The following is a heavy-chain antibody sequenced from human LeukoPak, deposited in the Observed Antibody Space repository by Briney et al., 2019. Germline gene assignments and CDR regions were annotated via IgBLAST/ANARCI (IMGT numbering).Heavy chain of an antibody. CDR3: SRGVVVPAAIGYYYYYMDV. D-gene: IGHD2-2*01. J-gene: IGHJ6*03. CDR2: INHSGST. Sequence: SETLSPTCAVYGGSFSGYYWSWIRQPPGKGLEWIGEINHSGSTNYNPSLKSRVTISVDTSKNQFSLKLSSVTAADTAVYYCSRGVVVPAAIGYYYYYMDVWGKGTTVTVSS. V-gene: IGHV4-34*01. CDR1: GGSFSGYY.